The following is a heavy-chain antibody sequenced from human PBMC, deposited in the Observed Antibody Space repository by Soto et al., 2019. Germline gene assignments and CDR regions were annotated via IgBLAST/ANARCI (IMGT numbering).Heavy chain of an antibody. Sequence: LRLSCAASGFTFSNYAMSWVRQAPGKGLEWVSSISGSGSVTYYAASVKGRFTISRDNSKTTLFLQMNSLRAEDSALYYCAKGYGNDYASGSHFDYWGQGSPVTVSS. CDR2: ISGSGSVT. D-gene: IGHD3-10*01. V-gene: IGHV3-23*01. CDR3: AKGYGNDYASGSHFDY. CDR1: GFTFSNYA. J-gene: IGHJ4*02.